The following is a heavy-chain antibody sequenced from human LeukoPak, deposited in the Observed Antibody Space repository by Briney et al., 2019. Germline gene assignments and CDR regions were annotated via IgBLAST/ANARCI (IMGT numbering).Heavy chain of an antibody. D-gene: IGHD1-1*01. CDR1: GFTFSNAW. CDR2: IKSKTDGGIR. V-gene: IGHV3-15*01. CDR3: TTPWNDNYYSDS. Sequence: PGGSLRLSCAASGFTFSNAWMIWVRQAPGKGLEWVGRIKSKTDGGIREYAAPVKGRFTISRDDSRNTLSLQMNSLTIEDTAVYFCTTPWNDNYYSDSWGQGTLVTVSS. J-gene: IGHJ4*02.